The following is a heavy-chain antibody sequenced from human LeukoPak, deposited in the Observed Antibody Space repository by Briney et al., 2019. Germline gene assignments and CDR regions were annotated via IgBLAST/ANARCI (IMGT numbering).Heavy chain of an antibody. V-gene: IGHV3-53*01. CDR1: GFSVSNYY. J-gene: IGHJ4*02. D-gene: IGHD6-6*01. CDR2: IYSGGNT. CDR3: AKDIEYSSSCLDY. Sequence: GGSLRLSCAASGFSVSNYYMSWVRQAPGKGLEWVSVIYSGGNTYYTDSVKGRFTISRDNPKNTLYLQMNSLRAEDTAVYYCAKDIEYSSSCLDYWGQGTLVTVSS.